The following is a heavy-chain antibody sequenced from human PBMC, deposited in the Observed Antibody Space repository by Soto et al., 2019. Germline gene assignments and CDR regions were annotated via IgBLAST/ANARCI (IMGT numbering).Heavy chain of an antibody. D-gene: IGHD2-15*01. V-gene: IGHV3-30-3*01. Sequence: QVQLVESGGGVVQPGRSLRLSCAASGFTFSSYAMHWVRQAPGKGLEWVAVISYDGSNKYYADSVKGRFTISRDNSKNTLYLQMNSLRAEDTAVYYCAREYYIWGGGSPVPLYYYYGMDVWGQGTTVTVSS. CDR3: AREYYIWGGGSPVPLYYYYGMDV. CDR1: GFTFSSYA. CDR2: ISYDGSNK. J-gene: IGHJ6*02.